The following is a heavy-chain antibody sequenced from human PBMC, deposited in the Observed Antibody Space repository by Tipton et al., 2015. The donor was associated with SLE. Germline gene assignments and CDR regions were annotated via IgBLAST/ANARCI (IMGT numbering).Heavy chain of an antibody. V-gene: IGHV3-43*01. CDR2: ISWDGGST. CDR3: AKDMFVDTAMGFDY. Sequence: SLRLSCAASGFTFDDYTMHWVRQAPGKGLELVSLISWDGGSTYYADSVKGRFTISRDNSKNSLYLQMNSLRTEDTALYYCAKDMFVDTAMGFDYWGQGTLVTVSS. D-gene: IGHD5-18*01. J-gene: IGHJ4*02. CDR1: GFTFDDYT.